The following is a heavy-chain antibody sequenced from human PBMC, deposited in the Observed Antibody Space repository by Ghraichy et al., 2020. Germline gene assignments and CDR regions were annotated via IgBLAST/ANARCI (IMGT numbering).Heavy chain of an antibody. J-gene: IGHJ5*02. CDR3: AREDYDNGWFDP. CDR1: GFTFSSYG. Sequence: GGSLRLSCAASGFTFSSYGMHWVRQAPGKGLEWVAVIWYDGSNKYYADSVKGRFTISRDNSKNTLYLQMNSLRAEDTAVYYCAREDYDNGWFDPWGQGTLVTVSS. CDR2: IWYDGSNK. D-gene: IGHD3-22*01. V-gene: IGHV3-33*01.